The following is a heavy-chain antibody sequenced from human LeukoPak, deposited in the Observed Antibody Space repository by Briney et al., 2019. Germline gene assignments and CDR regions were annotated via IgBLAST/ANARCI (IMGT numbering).Heavy chain of an antibody. CDR3: ARQFCSGGSCYSDY. V-gene: IGHV5-51*01. J-gene: IGHJ4*02. CDR2: IYPGDSDS. CDR1: GYSFTNYW. D-gene: IGHD2-15*01. Sequence: GESLKISCKGSGYSFTNYWIDWVRQMPGKGLEWMGIIYPGDSDSRYSPSFQGQVTMSADKSISTAYLQWSSLKASDSAMYYCARQFCSGGSCYSDYWGQGTLVTVPS.